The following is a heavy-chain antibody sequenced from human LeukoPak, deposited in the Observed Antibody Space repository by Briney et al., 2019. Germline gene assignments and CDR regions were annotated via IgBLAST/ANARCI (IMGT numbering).Heavy chain of an antibody. CDR3: ARLGYCSSTSCYAYYGMDV. D-gene: IGHD2-2*01. Sequence: GGSLRLSCAASGFTFSSYEMNWVRQAPGKGLEWVSYISSSGSTIYYADSVKGRFTISRDNAKNSLYLQMNSLRAEDTAVYYCARLGYCSSTSCYAYYGMDVWGKGTTVTASS. CDR1: GFTFSSYE. V-gene: IGHV3-48*03. J-gene: IGHJ6*04. CDR2: ISSSGSTI.